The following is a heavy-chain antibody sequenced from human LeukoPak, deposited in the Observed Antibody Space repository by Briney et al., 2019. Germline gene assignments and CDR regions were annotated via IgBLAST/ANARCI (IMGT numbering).Heavy chain of an antibody. J-gene: IGHJ4*02. D-gene: IGHD3-10*01. V-gene: IGHV4-39*01. CDR2: IYNSGST. CDR3: ARHVGNSGSGSYLTYFDY. Sequence: PSETLSLTCSVSGGSISSSTYYWGWIRQPPGKGLEWIGNIYNSGSTYYNPSLKSRVTISVDTSKNQFSLKLSSVTAADTAVYYCARHVGNSGSGSYLTYFDYWGQGTLVSVSS. CDR1: GGSISSSTYY.